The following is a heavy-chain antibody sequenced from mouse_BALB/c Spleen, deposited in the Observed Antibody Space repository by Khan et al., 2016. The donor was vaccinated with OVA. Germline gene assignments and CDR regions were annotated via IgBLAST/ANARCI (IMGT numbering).Heavy chain of an antibody. CDR3: ARKTQMITKVMDY. D-gene: IGHD2-4*01. V-gene: IGHV2-6*02. CDR1: GFSLTSYG. Sequence: QVQLKQSGPGLVAPSQSLSITCTVSGFSLTSYGVHWVRQPPGKGLEWLVVIWREGKTTYNSTLKSRLSISKDNTKSQVFLKMNSLQTDDAAMYYRARKTQMITKVMDYWGQGTSVTVSS. CDR2: IWREGKT. J-gene: IGHJ4*01.